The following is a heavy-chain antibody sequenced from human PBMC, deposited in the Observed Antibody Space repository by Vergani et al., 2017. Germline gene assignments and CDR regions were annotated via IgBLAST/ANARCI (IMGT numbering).Heavy chain of an antibody. CDR2: ISYDGSNK. J-gene: IGHJ4*02. D-gene: IGHD3-22*01. Sequence: QVQLVESGGGVVQPGRSLRLSCAASGFTFSSYGMHWVRQAPGKGLEWVAVISYDGSNKYYADSVKGRFTISRDNSKNTLYLQMNSLRAEDTAVYYCAKDYYDSSGIPPGDYWGQGTLVTVSS. CDR3: AKDYYDSSGIPPGDY. V-gene: IGHV3-30*18. CDR1: GFTFSSYG.